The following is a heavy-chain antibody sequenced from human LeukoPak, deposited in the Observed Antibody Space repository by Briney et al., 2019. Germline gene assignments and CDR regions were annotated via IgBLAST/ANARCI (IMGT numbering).Heavy chain of an antibody. D-gene: IGHD4-17*01. CDR1: GASITYYY. V-gene: IGHV4-4*07. CDR2: ISSSGST. CDR3: AREYGDFDY. Sequence: SETLSLTCTVSGASITYYYWSWIRQPAGKGLEWIGRISSSGSTNYNPSLKSRVTMSVDVSKNQFSLELSSVTAADTAIYYCAREYGDFDYWGQGTLVTVSS. J-gene: IGHJ4*02.